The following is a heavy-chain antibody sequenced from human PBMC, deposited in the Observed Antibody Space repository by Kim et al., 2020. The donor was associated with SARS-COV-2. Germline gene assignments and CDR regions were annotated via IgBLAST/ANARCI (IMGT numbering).Heavy chain of an antibody. Sequence: GGSLRLSCAASGFTFSNAWMSWVRQAPGKGLEWVGRIKSKTDGGTTDYAAPVKGRFTISRDDSKNTLYLQMNSLKTEDTAVYYCTTDAPGRILTGNGVCDYWGQGTLVTVSS. CDR3: TTDAPGRILTGNGVCDY. CDR2: IKSKTDGGTT. V-gene: IGHV3-15*01. J-gene: IGHJ4*02. D-gene: IGHD3-9*01. CDR1: GFTFSNAW.